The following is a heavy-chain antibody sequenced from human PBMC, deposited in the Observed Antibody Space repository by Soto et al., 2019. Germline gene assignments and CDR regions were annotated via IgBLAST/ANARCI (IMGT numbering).Heavy chain of an antibody. D-gene: IGHD6-19*01. CDR3: ARAGEWIAVAGTGYYYYYGMDV. CDR1: GDSVSSNSAA. CDR2: TYYRSKWYN. Sequence: PSQTLSLTCAISGDSVSSNSAAWNWIRQSPSRGLEWLGRTYYRSKWYNDYAVSVKSRITINPDTSKNQFPLQLNSVTPEDTAVYYCARAGEWIAVAGTGYYYYYGMDVWGQGTTVTVSS. J-gene: IGHJ6*02. V-gene: IGHV6-1*01.